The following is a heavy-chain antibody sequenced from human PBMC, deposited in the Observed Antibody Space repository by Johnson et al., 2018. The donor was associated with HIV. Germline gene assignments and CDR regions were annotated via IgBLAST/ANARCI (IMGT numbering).Heavy chain of an antibody. V-gene: IGHV3-15*01. CDR3: TTDVPGGPYYNAFDI. J-gene: IGHJ3*02. CDR1: GFTFTNAW. D-gene: IGHD1-26*01. Sequence: VQLVESGGGLVKPGGSLRLSCAASGFTFTNAWMHWVRQAPGKGLEWVGRLKSRTDGETADYAAPVKGRFTISRDDSKNTRYLQMNSLKTEDTALYYCTTDVPGGPYYNAFDIWGQGTMVTVSS. CDR2: LKSRTDGETA.